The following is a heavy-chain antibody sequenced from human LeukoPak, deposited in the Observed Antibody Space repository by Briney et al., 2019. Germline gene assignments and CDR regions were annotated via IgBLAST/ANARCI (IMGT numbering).Heavy chain of an antibody. CDR1: GYTFTGYY. Sequence: ALVKVSCKASGYTFTGYYMHWVRQAPGQGLEWMGWINANSGGTDYAQKFQDRVTMTRDASISTAYMELSRLTSDDTAVYYCARDGHGGNSFDYWGQGTLVTVSS. CDR3: ARDGHGGNSFDY. D-gene: IGHD4-23*01. J-gene: IGHJ4*02. V-gene: IGHV1-2*02. CDR2: INANSGGT.